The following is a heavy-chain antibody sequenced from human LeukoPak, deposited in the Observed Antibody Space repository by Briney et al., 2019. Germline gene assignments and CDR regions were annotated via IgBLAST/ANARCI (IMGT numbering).Heavy chain of an antibody. J-gene: IGHJ4*02. V-gene: IGHV4-38-2*01. D-gene: IGHD2-2*01. Sequence: PSETLSLTCAVAGYSIRSGSYWGWIRQPPGKGLEWIGSIYHSGSTYYNPSRKSRVIISVDTSRNQFSLKLSSVTAADTAVYYCASRLVVPAAIFDYWGQGTLVTVSS. CDR3: ASRLVVPAAIFDY. CDR1: GYSIRSGSY. CDR2: IYHSGST.